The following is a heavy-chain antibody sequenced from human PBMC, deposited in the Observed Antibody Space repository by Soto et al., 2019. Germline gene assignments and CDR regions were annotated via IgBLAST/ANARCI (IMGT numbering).Heavy chain of an antibody. V-gene: IGHV1-8*01. D-gene: IGHD2-8*01. CDR1: GYTFTSYH. Sequence: ASVKVSCKSPGYTFTSYHIHWVRQATGQGLEWVGWMNPNSGDTGYAQKFQGRVTMTRNTAISTAYMELSSLRSDDTAVYYCARICPNGVCFDYWGQGTLVTVSS. J-gene: IGHJ4*02. CDR2: MNPNSGDT. CDR3: ARICPNGVCFDY.